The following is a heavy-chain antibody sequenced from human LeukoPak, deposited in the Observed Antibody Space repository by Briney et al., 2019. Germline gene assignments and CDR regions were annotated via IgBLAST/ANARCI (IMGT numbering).Heavy chain of an antibody. CDR3: AITSYDSSGYYYW. Sequence: GGSLKLSCAASGFILSTYAMSWVRQAPGKGLEWVSAISATGYTTYYADSVKGRFTISTDNSKSTVYLQMNSLGAEDTALYYCAITSYDSSGYYYWWGQGTLVTVSS. CDR2: ISATGYTT. J-gene: IGHJ4*02. CDR1: GFILSTYA. V-gene: IGHV3-23*01. D-gene: IGHD3-22*01.